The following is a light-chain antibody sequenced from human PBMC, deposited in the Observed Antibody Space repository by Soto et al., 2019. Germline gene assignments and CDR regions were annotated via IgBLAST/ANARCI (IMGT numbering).Light chain of an antibody. CDR2: TIS. V-gene: IGKV1-12*01. CDR3: QQANSFPLT. CDR1: QDISSW. Sequence: DTQMTQSPSSVTASVGDRVTITCRASQDISSWLAWYQQKPGKAPKLLIYTISTLQGGVPSRFSGSRSGTDFTLTISSLQPEDFATYYCQQANSFPLTFGGGTKVEIK. J-gene: IGKJ4*01.